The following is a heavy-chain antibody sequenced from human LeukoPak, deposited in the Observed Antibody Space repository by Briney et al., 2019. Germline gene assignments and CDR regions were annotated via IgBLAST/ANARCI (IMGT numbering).Heavy chain of an antibody. Sequence: PGGSLRHSCAASGFTFSSYSMNWVRQAPGKGLEWVSSISSSSSYIYYADSVKGRFTISRDNAKNSLYLQMNSLRAEDTAVYYCARRPAATGHYYYYGMDVWGQGTTVTVSS. CDR1: GFTFSSYS. J-gene: IGHJ6*02. V-gene: IGHV3-21*01. CDR3: ARRPAATGHYYYYGMDV. D-gene: IGHD2-2*01. CDR2: ISSSSSYI.